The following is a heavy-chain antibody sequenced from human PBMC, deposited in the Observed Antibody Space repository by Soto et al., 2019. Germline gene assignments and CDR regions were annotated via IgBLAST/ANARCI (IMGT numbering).Heavy chain of an antibody. D-gene: IGHD2-15*01. Sequence: QVQLVQSGAEVKKPGASVKVSCKASGYTFTNYGITWVRQAPGQGLEWMGWINAYNGDANPAPKLQGRVTMTTDTSTRTAYLERRSLRSDDSAMYYCASGQCAGGNCYATGYWGQGTLVTVSS. J-gene: IGHJ4*02. CDR1: GYTFTNYG. CDR2: INAYNGDA. V-gene: IGHV1-18*01. CDR3: ASGQCAGGNCYATGY.